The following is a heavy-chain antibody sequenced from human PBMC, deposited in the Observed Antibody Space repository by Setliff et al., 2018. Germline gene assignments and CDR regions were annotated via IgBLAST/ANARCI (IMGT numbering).Heavy chain of an antibody. Sequence: SVKVSCKASGGTFSSYAISWVRQAPGQGLEWMGGIIPILGIANYAQKFQGRVTITADKSTSTAYMELSSLRSEVTAVYYCARVGAGRYGGDGDYWGQGTLVTVSS. D-gene: IGHD2-21*02. CDR3: ARVGAGRYGGDGDY. J-gene: IGHJ4*02. CDR2: IIPILGIA. CDR1: GGTFSSYA. V-gene: IGHV1-69*10.